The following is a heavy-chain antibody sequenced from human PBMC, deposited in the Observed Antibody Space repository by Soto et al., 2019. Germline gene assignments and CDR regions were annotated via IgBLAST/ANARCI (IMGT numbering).Heavy chain of an antibody. CDR1: GGSISSSSYY. V-gene: IGHV4-39*01. D-gene: IGHD4-4*01. Sequence: KPSETLSLTCTVSGGSISSSSYYWGWIRQPPGKGLEWIGSIYYSGSTYYNPSLKSRVTISVDTSKNQFSLKLSSVTAADTAVYYCARPFGPYSNSTNWFDPWGQGTLVTVSS. CDR2: IYYSGST. CDR3: ARPFGPYSNSTNWFDP. J-gene: IGHJ5*02.